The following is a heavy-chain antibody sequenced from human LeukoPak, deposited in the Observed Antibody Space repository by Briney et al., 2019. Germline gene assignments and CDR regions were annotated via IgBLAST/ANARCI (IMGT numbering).Heavy chain of an antibody. Sequence: RGSLRLSCAASGFTSSSYAMHWVRQAPGKGLEYVSAISSNGGSTYYATSVKGRFTISRDNSKNTLYLQMGSLRAEDMAVYYCARDGWAAAGTLDYWGQGTLVTVSS. CDR2: ISSNGGST. CDR3: ARDGWAAAGTLDY. CDR1: GFTSSSYA. D-gene: IGHD6-13*01. V-gene: IGHV3-64*01. J-gene: IGHJ4*02.